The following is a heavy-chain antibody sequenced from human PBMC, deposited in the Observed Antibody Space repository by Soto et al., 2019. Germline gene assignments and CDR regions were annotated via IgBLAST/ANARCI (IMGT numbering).Heavy chain of an antibody. V-gene: IGHV3-30-3*01. Sequence: QVQLVESGGGVVQPGRSLRLSCAASGFTFSSYAMHWVRQAPGKGLEWVAVISYDGSSKYYADSVKGRFTISRDNSKNTMYLQMHSLRAEDTAVYYCARAGGHLRSPKPQGYGIDVWGQGTTVTVSS. CDR2: ISYDGSSK. CDR1: GFTFSSYA. J-gene: IGHJ6*02. D-gene: IGHD3-3*01. CDR3: ARAGGHLRSPKPQGYGIDV.